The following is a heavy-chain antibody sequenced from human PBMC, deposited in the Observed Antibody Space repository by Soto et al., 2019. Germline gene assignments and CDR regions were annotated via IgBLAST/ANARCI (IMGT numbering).Heavy chain of an antibody. J-gene: IGHJ2*01. V-gene: IGHV4-59*08. CDR3: ERHFRGVKTTVTGYWYFDL. CDR1: GGSISSYY. Sequence: QVQLQESGPGLVTPSETLSLTCTVSGGSISSYYWRWIRQPPGKRLEWMGYIYYSGSTNNNPSLKSLVTISVDTSKHQFSLKLSSVTAADTAVYYCERHFRGVKTTVTGYWYFDLWGRGTLVTVSS. CDR2: IYYSGST. D-gene: IGHD4-17*01.